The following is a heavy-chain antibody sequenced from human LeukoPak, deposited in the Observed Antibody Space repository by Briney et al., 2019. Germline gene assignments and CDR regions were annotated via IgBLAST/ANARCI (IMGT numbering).Heavy chain of an antibody. CDR3: AAETNGRHYDY. V-gene: IGHV3-21*06. J-gene: IGHJ4*02. CDR2: IGPTGSDR. Sequence: GGSLRLSCTASGLTFSTSGFNWVRQAPGKGLEWVASIGPTGSDRYHADSIKGRFTISRDNANNFLHLQMNSLRAEGTAVYYCAAETNGRHYDYWGQGTLLTVSS. D-gene: IGHD1-14*01. CDR1: GLTFSTSG.